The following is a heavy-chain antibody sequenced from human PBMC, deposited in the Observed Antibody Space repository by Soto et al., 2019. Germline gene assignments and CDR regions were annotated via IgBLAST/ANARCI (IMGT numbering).Heavy chain of an antibody. V-gene: IGHV4-39*07. D-gene: IGHD4-17*01. CDR3: GRAYGDYVFDY. CDR2: IYYSGST. CDR1: GGSISGSSYY. J-gene: IGHJ4*02. Sequence: SETLSLTCTVSGGSISGSSYYWGWIRQPPGKGLEWIGSIYYSGSTNYNPSLKSRVTISVDTSKNQFSLKLSSVTAADTAVDYCGRAYGDYVFDYWGQGTLVTVSS.